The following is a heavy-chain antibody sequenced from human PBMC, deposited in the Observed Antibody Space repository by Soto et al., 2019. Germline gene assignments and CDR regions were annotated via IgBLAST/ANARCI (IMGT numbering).Heavy chain of an antibody. V-gene: IGHV1-69*12. D-gene: IGHD1-26*01. Sequence: QVQLVQSGAEVKKPGSSVKVSCKASGGTFSSYAISWVRQAPGQGLEWMGGIIPIFGTANYAQKFQGRVTXXAXEXRSTAYMELSSLRSEDTAVYYCARSEEVGATVWFDPWGQGTLVTVSS. J-gene: IGHJ5*02. CDR3: ARSEEVGATVWFDP. CDR2: IIPIFGTA. CDR1: GGTFSSYA.